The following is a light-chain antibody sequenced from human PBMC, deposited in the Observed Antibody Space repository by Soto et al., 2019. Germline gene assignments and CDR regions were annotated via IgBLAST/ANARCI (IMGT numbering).Light chain of an antibody. CDR2: EVS. Sequence: QSVLTQPPSASGSSGQSVTISCTGTSSVIGGYNYVSWYQQHPGKAPKLMIYEVSKRPSGVPDRFSGSKSGNTASLTVSGLQAEDEADYYCRSYAGSNNYVFGSGTKVTVL. CDR3: RSYAGSNNYV. J-gene: IGLJ1*01. CDR1: SSVIGGYNY. V-gene: IGLV2-8*01.